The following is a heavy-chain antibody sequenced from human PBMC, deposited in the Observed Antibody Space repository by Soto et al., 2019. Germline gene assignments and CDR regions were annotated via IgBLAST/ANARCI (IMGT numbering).Heavy chain of an antibody. D-gene: IGHD3-3*01. J-gene: IGHJ5*02. CDR2: IYYRGST. CDR1: GGSVSSGDYY. Sequence: QVQLQESGPGLVKPSQTLSLTCTVSGGSVSSGDYYWSCIRQHPGKGLEWIGYIYYRGSTYYNPSLKSRVTISVDTSKNQFSLKLSSVTAADTAVYYCARWWSGSRQGFDPWGQGTLVTVSS. CDR3: ARWWSGSRQGFDP. V-gene: IGHV4-31*03.